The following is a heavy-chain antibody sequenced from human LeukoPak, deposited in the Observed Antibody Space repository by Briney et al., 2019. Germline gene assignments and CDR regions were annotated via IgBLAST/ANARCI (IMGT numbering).Heavy chain of an antibody. Sequence: GGSLRLSCAASGFTFRSYAMSWVRQAPGKGLEWVSVISGNGDTTYYADSVKGRFTISRDNSKNTLYLQMNSLRAEDTAVYYCANPYGSGNYYPPHYFNYWGQGTLVTVSS. CDR1: GFTFRSYA. J-gene: IGHJ4*02. CDR3: ANPYGSGNYYPPHYFNY. D-gene: IGHD3-10*01. V-gene: IGHV3-23*01. CDR2: ISGNGDTT.